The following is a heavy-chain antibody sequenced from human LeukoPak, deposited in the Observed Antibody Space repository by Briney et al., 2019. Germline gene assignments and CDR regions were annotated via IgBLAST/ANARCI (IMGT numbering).Heavy chain of an antibody. Sequence: GASAKVSCKASGYTFTSYGISWVRQAPGQGLEWMGWISAYNGITNYAQKLQGRVTMTTDTSTSTAYMELRSLRSDDTAVYYCARAPYYYDSSGTGEFDYWGQGTLVTVSS. J-gene: IGHJ4*02. V-gene: IGHV1-18*01. CDR1: GYTFTSYG. CDR2: ISAYNGIT. D-gene: IGHD3-22*01. CDR3: ARAPYYYDSSGTGEFDY.